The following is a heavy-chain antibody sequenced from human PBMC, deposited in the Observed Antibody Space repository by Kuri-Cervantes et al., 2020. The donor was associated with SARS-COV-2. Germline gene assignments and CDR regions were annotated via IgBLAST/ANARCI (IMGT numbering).Heavy chain of an antibody. CDR2: IYYSGNT. CDR3: ARFGDSSGYFDY. J-gene: IGHJ4*02. V-gene: IGHV4-59*02. D-gene: IGHD3-22*01. CDR1: GGSVINYY. Sequence: SETLSLTCTVSGGSVINYYWSWIRQPPGKGLEWIGFIYYSGNTNYNPSLKSRVTISVDTSKNQFSLKLSSVTAADTAVYYCARFGDSSGYFDYWGQGTLVTVSS.